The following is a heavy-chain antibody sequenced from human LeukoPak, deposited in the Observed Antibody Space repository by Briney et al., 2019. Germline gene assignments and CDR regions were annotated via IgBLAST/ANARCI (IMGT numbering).Heavy chain of an antibody. Sequence: GGSLRLSCEAFGFTYSSYGITWVRQAPGKGLEWVSGISGGSGTTHYAASVKGRFTISGDNSKNTLYLQMNSLRAEDTAVYYCARWNGYGDYWGQGTLVTVSS. CDR2: ISGGSGTT. CDR1: GFTYSSYG. CDR3: ARWNGYGDY. J-gene: IGHJ4*02. D-gene: IGHD5-12*01. V-gene: IGHV3-23*01.